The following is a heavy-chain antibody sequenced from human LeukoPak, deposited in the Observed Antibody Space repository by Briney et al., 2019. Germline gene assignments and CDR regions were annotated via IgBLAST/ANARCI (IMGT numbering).Heavy chain of an antibody. Sequence: GESLRLSCAASGFTFSSYAMSRVRQAPGKGLEWVSAISGSGGSTYYADSVKGRFTISRDNSKNTLYLQMNSLRAEDTAVYYCAKDKVGATEDYWGQGTLVTVSS. J-gene: IGHJ4*02. V-gene: IGHV3-23*01. CDR1: GFTFSSYA. CDR3: AKDKVGATEDY. CDR2: ISGSGGST. D-gene: IGHD1-26*01.